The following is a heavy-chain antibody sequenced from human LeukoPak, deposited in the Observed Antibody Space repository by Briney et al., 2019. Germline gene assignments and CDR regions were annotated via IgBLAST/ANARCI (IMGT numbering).Heavy chain of an antibody. CDR3: ARGGGVDILTGFQY. Sequence: SVTVSCKASGGTFTNYAINWVRQAPGQGLEWMGRIIPILDVTNYAQKFQGRVTIAADQSTSKAYMELSSLRSEDTAVYYCARGGGVDILTGFQYWGQGTLVTVSS. CDR1: GGTFTNYA. D-gene: IGHD3-9*01. J-gene: IGHJ4*02. CDR2: IIPILDVT. V-gene: IGHV1-69*04.